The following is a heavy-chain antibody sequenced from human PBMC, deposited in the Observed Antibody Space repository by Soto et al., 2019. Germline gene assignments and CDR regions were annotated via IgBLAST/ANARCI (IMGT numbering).Heavy chain of an antibody. CDR1: GGSVSSGSYC. CDR2: IYYSGST. J-gene: IGHJ4*02. V-gene: IGHV4-61*01. Sequence: SETLSLTCTVSGGSVSSGSYCWSWIRQPPGKGLEWIGYIYYSGSTNYNPSLKSRVTISVDTSKNQFSLKLSSVTAADTALYYCASLETGAPRASDYWGQGTLVTVSS. CDR3: ASLETGAPRASDY.